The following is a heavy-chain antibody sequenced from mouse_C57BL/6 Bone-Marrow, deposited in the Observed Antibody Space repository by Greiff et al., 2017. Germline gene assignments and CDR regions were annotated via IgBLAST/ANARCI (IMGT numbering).Heavy chain of an antibody. CDR1: GFTFSSYG. J-gene: IGHJ4*01. CDR2: ISSGGSYT. V-gene: IGHV5-6*02. CDR3: ARRSIAMDY. Sequence: DVKLVASGGDLVKPGGSLKLSCAASGFTFSSYGMSWVRQTPDKRLEWVATISSGGSYTYYPDSVKGRFTISRDNAKNTLYLQMSSLKSEDTAMYYCARRSIAMDYWGQGTSVTVSS.